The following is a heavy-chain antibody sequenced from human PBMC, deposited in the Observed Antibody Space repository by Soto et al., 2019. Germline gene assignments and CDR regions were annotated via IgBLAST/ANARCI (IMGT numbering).Heavy chain of an antibody. V-gene: IGHV1-2*02. Sequence: ASVKVSCKASGYTFTGYYVHWVRQAPGHGLEWLGWIHLNSGGTNYAQSFQGRVTMTRDMSVSTVYMEMTGLSSDDTAVYYCASPRELNYSYLYFFTLDVWGQGTTVTVSS. D-gene: IGHD3-16*01. CDR3: ASPRELNYSYLYFFTLDV. CDR2: IHLNSGGT. J-gene: IGHJ6*02. CDR1: GYTFTGYY.